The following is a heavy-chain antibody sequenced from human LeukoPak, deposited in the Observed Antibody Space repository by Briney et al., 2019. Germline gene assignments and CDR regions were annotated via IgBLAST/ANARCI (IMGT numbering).Heavy chain of an antibody. CDR2: ISSSSSYI. J-gene: IGHJ4*02. Sequence: GGSLRLSCAASGFTFSSYSMNWDRQAPGKGLEWVSSISSSSSYIYYADSVKGRFTISRDNAKNSLYLQMNSLRAEDTAVYYCARDAEMATISSYFDYWGQGTLVTVSS. D-gene: IGHD5-24*01. CDR3: ARDAEMATISSYFDY. CDR1: GFTFSSYS. V-gene: IGHV3-21*01.